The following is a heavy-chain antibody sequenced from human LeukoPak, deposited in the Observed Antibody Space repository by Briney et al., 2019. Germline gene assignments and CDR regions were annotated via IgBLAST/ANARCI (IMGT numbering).Heavy chain of an antibody. CDR1: GGTFSSYA. Sequence: SVKVSCKASGGTFSSYAISWVRQAPGQGLEWMGRIIPILGIANYAQKFQGRVTITADKSTSTAYMELSSLRSEDTAVYYCARVYYGSGSYRSRFDPWGQGTLVTVSS. V-gene: IGHV1-69*04. CDR3: ARVYYGSGSYRSRFDP. D-gene: IGHD3-10*01. J-gene: IGHJ5*02. CDR2: IIPILGIA.